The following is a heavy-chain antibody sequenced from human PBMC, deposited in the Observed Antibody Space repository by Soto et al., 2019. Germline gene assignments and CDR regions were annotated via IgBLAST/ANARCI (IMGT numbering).Heavy chain of an antibody. CDR3: ARVVRYFDTPYGMDV. D-gene: IGHD3-9*01. Sequence: EVQLLESGEGLVQPGGSLKLSCAASGFTFSSYAMSWVRQAPGKGLEWVSGIGDSGGNTYYADSVKGRFTISRDNSKNTLFLQMNSLRAEDTAEYYCARVVRYFDTPYGMDVWGQGTTVTVSS. J-gene: IGHJ6*02. V-gene: IGHV3-23*01. CDR1: GFTFSSYA. CDR2: IGDSGGNT.